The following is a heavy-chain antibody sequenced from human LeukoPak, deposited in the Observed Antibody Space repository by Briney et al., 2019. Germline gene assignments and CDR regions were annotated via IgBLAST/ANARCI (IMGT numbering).Heavy chain of an antibody. CDR1: GGSISSYY. D-gene: IGHD3-9*01. V-gene: IGHV4-59*01. CDR2: IYYSGST. Sequence: PSETLSLTCTVSGGSISSYYWSWIRQPPGKGLEWIGYIYYSGSTNYNPSLKTRVTISIDTSKNQFSLKLSSVTAADTAVYYCARALRSYDILTGYYLPIFDYWGQGTLVTVSS. J-gene: IGHJ4*02. CDR3: ARALRSYDILTGYYLPIFDY.